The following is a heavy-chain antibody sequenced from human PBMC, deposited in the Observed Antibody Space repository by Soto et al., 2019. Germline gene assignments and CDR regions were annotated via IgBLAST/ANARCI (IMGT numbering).Heavy chain of an antibody. CDR3: ARDDYCTNGVCYQYYSYYGMDV. D-gene: IGHD2-8*01. CDR2: ISAYNGNT. Sequence: QVQLVQSGAEVKKPGASVKVSCKASGYTFTSYGISWVRQAPGQGLEWMGWISAYNGNTNYAQKLQGRVTMTTDTSTSTAYMELRSLRSDDTAVYYCARDDYCTNGVCYQYYSYYGMDVWGQGTTVTVSS. CDR1: GYTFTSYG. J-gene: IGHJ6*01. V-gene: IGHV1-18*01.